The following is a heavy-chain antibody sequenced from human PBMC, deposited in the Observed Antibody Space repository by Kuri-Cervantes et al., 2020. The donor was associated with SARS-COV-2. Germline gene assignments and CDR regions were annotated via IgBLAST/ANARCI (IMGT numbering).Heavy chain of an antibody. J-gene: IGHJ3*02. Sequence: LRLSCAASGFTFSSYAMSWVRQPPGKGLEWIGYIYYSGSTYYNPSLKSRVTISVDTSKNQFSLKLSSVTAADTAVYYCARGNGGRDAFDIWGQGTMVPSPQ. D-gene: IGHD2-8*01. V-gene: IGHV4-30-4*08. CDR3: ARGNGGRDAFDI. CDR2: IYYSGST. CDR1: GFTFSSYA.